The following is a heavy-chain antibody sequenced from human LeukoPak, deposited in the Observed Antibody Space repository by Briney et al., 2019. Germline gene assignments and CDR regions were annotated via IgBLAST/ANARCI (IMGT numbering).Heavy chain of an antibody. CDR2: MYSGGST. CDR3: ARSYSNHLFGMDV. Sequence: SGGSLRLSCAASGFTVSSYYMTWVRQAPGKGLEWVSVMYSGGSTYYADSVKGRVAISRDNSQNTVFLQMNSVRAEDTAVYYCARSYSNHLFGMDVWGQGTAVTVSS. V-gene: IGHV3-66*01. J-gene: IGHJ6*02. CDR1: GFTVSSYY. D-gene: IGHD4-11*01.